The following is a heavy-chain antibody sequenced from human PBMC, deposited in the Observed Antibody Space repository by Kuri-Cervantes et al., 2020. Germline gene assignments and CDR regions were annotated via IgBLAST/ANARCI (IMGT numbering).Heavy chain of an antibody. CDR3: ARVPFDIRSYYYYGMDV. D-gene: IGHD3-9*01. CDR1: GGSISSSNW. CDR2: IYQSGST. Sequence: SETLSLTCAVSGGSISSSNWWSWVRQPPGKGLEWIGEIYQSGSTNYNPSLKSRVTISVDKSKNQFSLKLSSVTAADTAVYFCARVPFDIRSYYYYGMDVWGQGTTVTVSS. J-gene: IGHJ6*02. V-gene: IGHV4-4*02.